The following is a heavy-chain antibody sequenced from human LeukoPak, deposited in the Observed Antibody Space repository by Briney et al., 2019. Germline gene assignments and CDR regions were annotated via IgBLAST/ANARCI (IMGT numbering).Heavy chain of an antibody. CDR3: ASQVVVAATVAFDI. J-gene: IGHJ3*02. Sequence: GRSLRLSCAASGFTVSSNYMSWVRQAPGKGLEWVSVIYSGGSTYYADSVKGRFTISRDNSKNTLYLQMNSLRAEDTAVYYCASQVVVAATVAFDIWGQGTMVTVSS. CDR1: GFTVSSNY. CDR2: IYSGGST. V-gene: IGHV3-53*01. D-gene: IGHD2-15*01.